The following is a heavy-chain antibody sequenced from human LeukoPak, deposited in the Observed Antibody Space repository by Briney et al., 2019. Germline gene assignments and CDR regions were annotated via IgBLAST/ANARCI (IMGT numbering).Heavy chain of an antibody. Sequence: NPSETLSLTCTVSGGSISSYYWSWIRQPPGKGLEWIGYIYYSGSTNYNPSLKSRVTISVDTSKNQFSLKLSSVTAADTAVYYCARGSSTVVAATDHYYYYGMDVWGQGTTVTVSS. J-gene: IGHJ6*02. CDR3: ARGSSTVVAATDHYYYYGMDV. D-gene: IGHD2-15*01. V-gene: IGHV4-59*01. CDR1: GGSISSYY. CDR2: IYYSGST.